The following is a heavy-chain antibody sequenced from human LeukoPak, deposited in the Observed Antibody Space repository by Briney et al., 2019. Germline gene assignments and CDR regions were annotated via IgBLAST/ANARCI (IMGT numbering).Heavy chain of an antibody. J-gene: IGHJ4*02. V-gene: IGHV3-23*01. D-gene: IGHD4-11*01. Sequence: GGSLRLSCAASGFTFSSYAMSWVRRAPGKGLEWVSAISGSGGSTYYADSVKGRFTISRDNSKSTLYLQMNSLRAEDTAVYYCAKADYSDRHFDYWGQGTLVTVSS. CDR2: ISGSGGST. CDR1: GFTFSSYA. CDR3: AKADYSDRHFDY.